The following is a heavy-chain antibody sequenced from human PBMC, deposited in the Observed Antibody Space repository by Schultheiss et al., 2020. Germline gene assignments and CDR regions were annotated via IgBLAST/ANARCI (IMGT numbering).Heavy chain of an antibody. V-gene: IGHV4-59*08. D-gene: IGHD6-19*01. CDR1: GGSISGHY. CDR2: IYFSGAT. Sequence: SATLSLTCTVSGGSISGHYWSWIRQSPGKGLYWIGYIYFSGATNYNPSLKSRVTISLDASKNQSSLKLGSVTAADTAVYYCARGGGWYGEVDNWGQGTLVTVAS. CDR3: ARGGGWYGEVDN. J-gene: IGHJ4*02.